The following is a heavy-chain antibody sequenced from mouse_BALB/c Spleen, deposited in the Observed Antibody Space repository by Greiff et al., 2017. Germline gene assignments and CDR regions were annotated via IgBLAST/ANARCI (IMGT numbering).Heavy chain of an antibody. V-gene: IGHV3-6*02. CDR3: ARDRDRYDDYFDY. CDR2: ISYDGSN. D-gene: IGHD2-14*01. CDR1: GYSITSGYY. Sequence: EVQLQESGPGLVKPSQSLSLTCSVTGYSITSGYYWNWIRQFPGNKLEWMGYISYDGSNNYNPSLKNRISITRDTSKNQFFLKLNSVTTEDTATYYCARDRDRYDDYFDYWGQGTTLTVSS. J-gene: IGHJ2*01.